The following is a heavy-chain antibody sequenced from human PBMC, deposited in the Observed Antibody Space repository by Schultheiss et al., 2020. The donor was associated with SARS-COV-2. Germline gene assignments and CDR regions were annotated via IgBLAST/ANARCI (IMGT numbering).Heavy chain of an antibody. CDR2: IYYSGST. CDR1: GGSISSYY. CDR3: ARTRGDSSSWYLDY. J-gene: IGHJ4*02. D-gene: IGHD6-13*01. V-gene: IGHV4-59*12. Sequence: SETLSLTCTVSGGSISSYYWSWIRQPPGKGLEWIGYIYYSGSTNYNPSLKSRVTISVDTSKNQFSLKLSSVTAADTAVYYCARTRGDSSSWYLDYWGQGTLVTVSS.